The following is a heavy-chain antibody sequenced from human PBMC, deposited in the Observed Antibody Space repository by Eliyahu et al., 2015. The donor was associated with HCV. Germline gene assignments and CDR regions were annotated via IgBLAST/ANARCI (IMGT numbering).Heavy chain of an antibody. CDR3: ARGGTITDYGDYVLDY. CDR1: GFTFXSXA. Sequence: QVQLVESGGGVVQPGRSLRLSCAAPGFTFXSXAMHWVRQAPGKGLEGVAVISYDGSNKYYADSVKGRFTISRDNSKNTLYLQMNSLRAEDTAVYYCARGGTITDYGDYVLDYWGQGTLVTVSS. J-gene: IGHJ4*02. D-gene: IGHD4-17*01. V-gene: IGHV3-30-3*01. CDR2: ISYDGSNK.